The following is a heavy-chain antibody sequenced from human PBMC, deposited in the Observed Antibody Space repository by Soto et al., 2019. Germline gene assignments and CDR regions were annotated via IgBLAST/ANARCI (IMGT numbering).Heavy chain of an antibody. J-gene: IGHJ1*01. CDR3: AKIPSDLNLYFQH. CDR2: LSGSGTST. Sequence: EVQLSESGGGLVQPGGSLRLSCAASGFTFSYYAMSWVRQAPGKGLEWVSTLSGSGTSTYYADSVKGRFTISRDISKNTLYLHMDSLRAEDTAVYCCAKIPSDLNLYFQHWAQGTLVTVSS. V-gene: IGHV3-23*01. CDR1: GFTFSYYA.